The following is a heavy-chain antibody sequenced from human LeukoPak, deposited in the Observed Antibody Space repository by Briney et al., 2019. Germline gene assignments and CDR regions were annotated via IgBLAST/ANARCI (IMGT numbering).Heavy chain of an antibody. CDR3: ANRIVGDKHFDY. Sequence: GGSLRLSCAASGFTFSSYWMHWVRQAPGKGLVWVSRINSDGSSTSYADSVKGRFTISRDNAKNTLYLLMTSLRVEDTAVYYCANRIVGDKHFDYWGQGTLVTVSS. D-gene: IGHD1-26*01. CDR2: INSDGSST. J-gene: IGHJ4*02. CDR1: GFTFSSYW. V-gene: IGHV3-74*01.